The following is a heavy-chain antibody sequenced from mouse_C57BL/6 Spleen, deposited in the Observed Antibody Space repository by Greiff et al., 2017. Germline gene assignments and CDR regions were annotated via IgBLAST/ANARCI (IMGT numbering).Heavy chain of an antibody. CDR2: IYPGDGGT. Sequence: VQLQQSGPELVKPGASVKISCKASGYAFSSSWMNWVKQRPGKGLEWIGRIYPGDGGTNYNGRFKGKATLTADKSSSTAYMQLSSLTSEDSAVYFCGGGDYEYFDVWGTGTTVTVSS. CDR3: GGGDYEYFDV. CDR1: GYAFSSSW. V-gene: IGHV1-82*01. J-gene: IGHJ1*03. D-gene: IGHD2-13*01.